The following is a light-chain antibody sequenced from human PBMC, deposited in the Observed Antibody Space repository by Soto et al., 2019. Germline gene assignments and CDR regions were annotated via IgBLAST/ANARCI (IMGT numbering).Light chain of an antibody. J-gene: IGLJ1*01. V-gene: IGLV2-14*01. CDR3: SSYTDSSNYC. CDR2: QVT. CDR1: GSDLAIYNY. Sequence: QSALTQPASVSGSPGQSITISCTGTGSDLAIYNYVSWYQQQPGKAPKLMIYQVTTRPSGVSNRFSGSRSGNTASLTISGLQAEDEADYYCSSYTDSSNYCFGTGTKLTV.